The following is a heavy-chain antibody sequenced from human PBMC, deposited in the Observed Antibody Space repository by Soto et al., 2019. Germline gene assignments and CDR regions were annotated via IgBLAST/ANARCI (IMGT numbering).Heavy chain of an antibody. Sequence: GESLKISCAASGFTFSSYWMHWVRQAPGKGLMWVSRIRNDGSSTDYADSVKGRFTISRDNAKNTLYLQMNSLRAEDTAVYYCARASTVVTFYDYWGQGTLVTVSS. CDR1: GFTFSSYW. CDR2: IRNDGSST. CDR3: ARASTVVTFYDY. V-gene: IGHV3-74*01. J-gene: IGHJ4*02. D-gene: IGHD4-17*01.